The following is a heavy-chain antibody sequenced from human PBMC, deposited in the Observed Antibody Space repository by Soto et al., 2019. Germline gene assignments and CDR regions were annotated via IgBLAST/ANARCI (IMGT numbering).Heavy chain of an antibody. CDR1: GYTFTHYY. V-gene: IGHV1-46*01. CDR2: INPASGST. J-gene: IGHJ4*02. D-gene: IGHD6-25*01. Sequence: QVQLVQSGAEVKKPGASVKLSCRTSGYTFTHYYIHWVRQAPGQGLEWLAIINPASGSTNYAQDFLGRVTLTMDTSTTTVYMELSGLRAEDTDIFYCARDLAAGDHWGQGTPVTVSS. CDR3: ARDLAAGDH.